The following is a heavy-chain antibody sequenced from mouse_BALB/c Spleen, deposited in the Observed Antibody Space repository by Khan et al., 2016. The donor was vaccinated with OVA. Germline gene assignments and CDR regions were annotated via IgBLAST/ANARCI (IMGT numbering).Heavy chain of an antibody. CDR2: ISDGGSYT. J-gene: IGHJ2*01. CDR1: GFTFSDYY. Sequence: EVELVESGGGLVKPGGSLKLSCAASGFTFSDYYMYWVRQTPEKRLEWVATISDGGSYTYYPDSVKGRFTISRDNAKNNLYLQMSSLKSEDTAMYYCARGENWSVDYWGQGTTLTASS. V-gene: IGHV5-4*02. D-gene: IGHD4-1*01. CDR3: ARGENWSVDY.